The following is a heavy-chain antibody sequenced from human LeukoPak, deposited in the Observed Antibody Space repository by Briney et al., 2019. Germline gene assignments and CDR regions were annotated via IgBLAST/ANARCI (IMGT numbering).Heavy chain of an antibody. Sequence: ASVKVFCKASGYTFTGYYMHWVRQAPGQGLEWMGWINPNSGGTNYAQKFQGRVTMTRDTSISTAYMELSRLRSDDTAVYYCARAVESYYDFWSGPPGYWGQGTLVTVSS. D-gene: IGHD3-3*01. CDR1: GYTFTGYY. CDR3: ARAVESYYDFWSGPPGY. J-gene: IGHJ4*02. V-gene: IGHV1-2*02. CDR2: INPNSGGT.